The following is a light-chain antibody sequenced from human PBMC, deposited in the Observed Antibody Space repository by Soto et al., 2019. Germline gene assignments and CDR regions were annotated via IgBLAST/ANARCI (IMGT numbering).Light chain of an antibody. CDR2: AAA. V-gene: IGKV1-5*03. J-gene: IGKJ1*01. Sequence: DMQMTQSPSTLSPSVGDGVTITCQARQGLXSWLDWYQTKPGKAPKIMXDAAATLERGGPSRFSGSASGTEFTLTISSLQPEDYATYYCQQYRGFSRAFGQGTKVDIK. CDR1: QGLXSW. CDR3: QQYRGFSRA.